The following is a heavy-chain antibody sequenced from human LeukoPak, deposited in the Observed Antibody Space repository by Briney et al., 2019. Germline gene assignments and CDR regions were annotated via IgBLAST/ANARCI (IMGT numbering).Heavy chain of an antibody. J-gene: IGHJ6*03. CDR1: GGSFSGYY. D-gene: IGHD2-15*01. V-gene: IGHV4-34*01. Sequence: SETLSLTCAVYGGSFSGYYWSWIRQPPGQGLEWIGEINHSESTNYNPSLKSRVTISVDTSKNQFSLKLSSVTAADTAVYYCARTRGGYCSGGSCPRRSTYYYYMDVWGKGTTVTVSS. CDR2: INHSEST. CDR3: ARTRGGYCSGGSCPRRSTYYYYMDV.